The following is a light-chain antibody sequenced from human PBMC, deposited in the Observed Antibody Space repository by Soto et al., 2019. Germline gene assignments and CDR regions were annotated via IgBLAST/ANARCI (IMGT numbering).Light chain of an antibody. CDR2: GAA. CDR3: QQYGSSPGT. Sequence: EIVLTQSPGTLSLSPGEGATLSCRASQTVSSSFLDWYQQKAGQAPRLLIYGAASRATGIPDRFSGSGSGTDFTLTISRLESEDFAVYYCQQYGSSPGTFGQGTKGEIK. V-gene: IGKV3-20*01. J-gene: IGKJ1*01. CDR1: QTVSSSF.